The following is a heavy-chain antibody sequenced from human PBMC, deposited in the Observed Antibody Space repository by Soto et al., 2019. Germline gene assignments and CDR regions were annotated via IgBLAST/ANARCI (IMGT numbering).Heavy chain of an antibody. CDR2: IHHSGNT. V-gene: IGHV4-34*01. CDR3: ARETSFSDTNGSYEEDYFDY. D-gene: IGHD2-8*01. CDR1: GGSFTGYY. Sequence: SETMSLTCVVSGGSFTGYYWNWSRQPPGKGLEWVGQIHHSGNTNYNPSLKSRVTMSVDKSKNQFSLKLTSVTAADTAVYYCARETSFSDTNGSYEEDYFDYWGRGTLVTVSS. J-gene: IGHJ4*02.